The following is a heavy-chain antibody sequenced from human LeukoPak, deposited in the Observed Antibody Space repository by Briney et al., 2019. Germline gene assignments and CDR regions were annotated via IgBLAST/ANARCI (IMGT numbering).Heavy chain of an antibody. Sequence: GGAVSLSPAASGFTVSNTFMSWVGPAGPRGRAWVAVIYSVGTTYHAQSVNGRFTIHRDNSKNTLYLQMNSVRAEDGAHYYLARGTGWLDDWSEGSLVTVSS. V-gene: IGHV3-53*01. CDR1: GFTVSNTF. D-gene: IGHD3-9*01. CDR3: ARGTGWLDD. J-gene: IGHJ4*02. CDR2: IYSVGTT.